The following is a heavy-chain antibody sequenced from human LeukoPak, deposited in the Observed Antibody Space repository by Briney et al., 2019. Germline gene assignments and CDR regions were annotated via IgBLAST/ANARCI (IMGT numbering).Heavy chain of an antibody. J-gene: IGHJ4*02. CDR1: GFTVSSNY. CDR3: ARGSIAARPYYFDY. D-gene: IGHD6-6*01. CDR2: IYSGGST. Sequence: GGSLRLSCAASGFTVSSNYMSWVRQAPGKGLEWVSVIYSGGSTYYADSVKGRFTISRDNAKNSLYLQMNSLRAEDTAVYYCARGSIAARPYYFDYWGQGTLVTVSS. V-gene: IGHV3-66*01.